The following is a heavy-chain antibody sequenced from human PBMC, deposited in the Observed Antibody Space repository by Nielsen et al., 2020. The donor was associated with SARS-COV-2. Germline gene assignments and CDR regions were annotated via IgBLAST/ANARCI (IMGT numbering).Heavy chain of an antibody. V-gene: IGHV3-23*01. CDR2: VSASGGST. J-gene: IGHJ3*01. CDR1: GFTFNIYA. D-gene: IGHD3-10*01. Sequence: GGSLRLSCAASGFTFNIYAMAWVRRAPGRGLQWVTGVSASGGSTYYTGSVKGRFSISRDNSKNTLFLQMYSLRVEDTALYYCAKDGVVRGDALDLWGQGTMVTVSS. CDR3: AKDGVVRGDALDL.